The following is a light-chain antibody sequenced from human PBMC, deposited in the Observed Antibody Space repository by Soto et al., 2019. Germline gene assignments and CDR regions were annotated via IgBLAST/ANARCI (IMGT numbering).Light chain of an antibody. J-gene: IGLJ1*01. CDR1: ATNIGSNT. CDR3: CSYVGATTYV. CDR2: NDD. V-gene: IGLV1-44*01. Sequence: QSVLTQPPSASGTPGQTVTISCSGSATNIGSNTVNWYQQLPGAAPTLLIYNDDQRPSGVPDRFSGSKSGTSASLAISGLQSEDEADYYCCSYVGATTYVFGTGTKLTVL.